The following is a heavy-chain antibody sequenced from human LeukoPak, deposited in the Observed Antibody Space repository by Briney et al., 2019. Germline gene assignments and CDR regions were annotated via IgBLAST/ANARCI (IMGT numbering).Heavy chain of an antibody. V-gene: IGHV1-46*01. CDR1: GYTFTSYY. J-gene: IGHJ4*02. CDR2: INPSGGST. D-gene: IGHD3-22*01. CDR3: ARDKDYYDSSGYYYIDY. Sequence: ASVKVSCKASGYTFTSYYMHWVRQAPGQELEWMGIINPSGGSTSYAQKSQGRVTMTRDTSTSTVYMELSSLRSEDTAVYYCARDKDYYDSSGYYYIDYWGQGTPVTVSS.